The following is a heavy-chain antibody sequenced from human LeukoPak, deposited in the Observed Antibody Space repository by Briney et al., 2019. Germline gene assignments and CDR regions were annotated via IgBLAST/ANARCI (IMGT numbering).Heavy chain of an antibody. D-gene: IGHD5-12*01. CDR2: INPNSGDT. V-gene: IGHV1-2*02. CDR1: GYTLTGYY. CDR3: AKNPYEYYFDY. Sequence: ASVKVSCKASGYTLTGYYMHWLRQAPGQGLEWMGWINPNSGDTNYAQKFQGRVTMTRDTSISKAYMELSRLTSDDTAVYYWAKNPYEYYFDYWGQGTLVTVSS. J-gene: IGHJ4*02.